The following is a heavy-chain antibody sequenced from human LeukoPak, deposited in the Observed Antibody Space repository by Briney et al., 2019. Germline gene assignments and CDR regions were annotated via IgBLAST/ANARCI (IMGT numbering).Heavy chain of an antibody. CDR1: GGSISSSSYY. CDR3: AREVRYSSGWYAYFDY. J-gene: IGHJ4*02. CDR2: IYYSGST. D-gene: IGHD6-19*01. Sequence: PSETLSLTCTVSGGSISSSSYYWGWIRQPPGKGLEWIGSIYYSGSTYYNPSLKSRVTISVDTSKNQFSLKLSSVTAADTAVYYCAREVRYSSGWYAYFDYWGQGTLVTVSS. V-gene: IGHV4-39*07.